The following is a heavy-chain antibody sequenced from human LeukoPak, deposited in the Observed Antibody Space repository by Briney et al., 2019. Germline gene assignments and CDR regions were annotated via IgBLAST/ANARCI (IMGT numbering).Heavy chain of an antibody. Sequence: SETLSLTCTVSGGSISSGSYYWSWIRQPAGKGLEWIGRIYTSGSTNYNPSLKSRVTISVDTSKNQFSLKLSSVTAADTAVYNCARLRLWFDYWGQGTLVTVSS. CDR3: ARLRLWFDY. J-gene: IGHJ4*02. D-gene: IGHD5-18*01. V-gene: IGHV4-61*02. CDR2: IYTSGST. CDR1: GGSISSGSYY.